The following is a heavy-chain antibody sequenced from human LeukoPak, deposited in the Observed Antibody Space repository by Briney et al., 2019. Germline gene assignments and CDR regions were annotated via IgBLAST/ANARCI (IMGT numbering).Heavy chain of an antibody. Sequence: SETLSLTCTVSGGSISSGDYYWSWIRQPPRKGLEWIGYIYYSGSTYYNPSLKSRVTISIDTSKNQFSLKLSSVTAADTAVYYCARVSIAVAGTDYWGQGTLVTVSS. D-gene: IGHD6-19*01. CDR2: IYYSGST. CDR1: GGSISSGDYY. J-gene: IGHJ4*02. CDR3: ARVSIAVAGTDY. V-gene: IGHV4-30-4*08.